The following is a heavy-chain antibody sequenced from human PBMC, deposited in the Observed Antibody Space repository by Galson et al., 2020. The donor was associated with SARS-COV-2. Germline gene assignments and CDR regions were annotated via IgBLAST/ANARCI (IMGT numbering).Heavy chain of an antibody. CDR3: ARFGATPDYDSGSGYFDYYYYAMDV. Sequence: ASVKVSCKASGYTFTNYGISWVRQAPGQGLEWMGWISSYNGITNYAQKFQGRVTMTSDTSTTTAYMELRSLRSDDTAVDYCARFGATPDYDSGSGYFDYYYYAMDVWGQGTSVTVSS. V-gene: IGHV1-18*01. D-gene: IGHD3-3*01. CDR2: ISSYNGIT. CDR1: GYTFTNYG. J-gene: IGHJ6*02.